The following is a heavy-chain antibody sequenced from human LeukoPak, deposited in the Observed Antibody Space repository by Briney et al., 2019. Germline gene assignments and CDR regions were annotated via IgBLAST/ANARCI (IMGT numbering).Heavy chain of an antibody. V-gene: IGHV3-23*01. CDR1: GFTFSSYA. CDR3: AKDQAIFGVVIDY. D-gene: IGHD3-3*01. Sequence: GGSLRLSCAASGFTFSSYAMSWVRQAPGKGLEWVSAISGSGGSTYYADSVKGRFTISRDNSKNTLYLQMNSLRVEDAAVYYCAKDQAIFGVVIDYWGQGTLVTVSS. J-gene: IGHJ4*02. CDR2: ISGSGGST.